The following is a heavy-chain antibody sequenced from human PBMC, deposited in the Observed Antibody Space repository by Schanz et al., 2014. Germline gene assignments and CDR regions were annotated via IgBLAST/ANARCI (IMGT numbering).Heavy chain of an antibody. Sequence: VQLVESGGGLVQPGGSLRLSCAASGFTFRTYLMNWVRQAPGKGLEWVAVIWYDGSNKDYADSVKGRFTISRDNSKNMLYLQMNSLRGEDTAVYFCAKSYDTSGYSGFDYWGQGTLVTVSS. D-gene: IGHD3-22*01. CDR1: GFTFRTYL. V-gene: IGHV3-33*06. J-gene: IGHJ4*02. CDR2: IWYDGSNK. CDR3: AKSYDTSGYSGFDY.